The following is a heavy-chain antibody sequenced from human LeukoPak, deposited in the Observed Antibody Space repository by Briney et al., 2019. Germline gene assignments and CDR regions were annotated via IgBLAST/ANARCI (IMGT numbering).Heavy chain of an antibody. D-gene: IGHD1-26*01. CDR3: ARDPYSGNYGAYYYYYMDV. V-gene: IGHV3-21*01. J-gene: IGHJ6*03. CDR1: GFSFSTYN. Sequence: GGSLRLSCAASGFSFSTYNMNWVRQAPGQRLEWVSPITSGSSYIYYADSVKGRFTISRDNAKSSLYLQMDSLRAEDTAVYYCARDPYSGNYGAYYYYYMDVWGKGTTVTISS. CDR2: ITSGSSYI.